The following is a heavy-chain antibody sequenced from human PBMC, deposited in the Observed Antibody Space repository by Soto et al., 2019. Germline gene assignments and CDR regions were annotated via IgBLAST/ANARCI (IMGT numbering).Heavy chain of an antibody. CDR2: IYHTGST. V-gene: IGHV4-31*03. J-gene: IGHJ4*02. CDR3: ARYRFSGNRWSKFDY. D-gene: IGHD3-16*02. CDR1: GVTVGSDAYY. Sequence: QVQLLQSGPGLVKSSQTLSLTCTVSGVTVGSDAYYWSWIRQHPGKGLGWIGNIYHTGSTYYSPSLKSRILISLDASKNEFSLTLTSVTVADTAVYFCARYRFSGNRWSKFDYWGQGTLVTVSS.